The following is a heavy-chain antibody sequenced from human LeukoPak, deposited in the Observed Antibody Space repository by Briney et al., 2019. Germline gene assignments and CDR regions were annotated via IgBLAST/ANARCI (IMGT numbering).Heavy chain of an antibody. CDR3: ARGGMYSSSGGDFDY. J-gene: IGHJ4*02. V-gene: IGHV1-2*04. CDR1: GYTFTGYY. CDR2: INPDSGGT. D-gene: IGHD6-13*01. Sequence: ASVKVSCKASGYTFTGYYVHWVRQAPGQGLEWMGWINPDSGGTNYAQKFQGWVTMTRDTSITTVYMELSRLRSDVTAVYYCARGGMYSSSGGDFDYWGQGTLVTFSS.